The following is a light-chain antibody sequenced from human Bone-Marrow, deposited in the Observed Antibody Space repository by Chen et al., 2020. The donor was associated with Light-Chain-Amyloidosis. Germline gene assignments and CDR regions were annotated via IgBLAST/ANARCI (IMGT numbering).Light chain of an antibody. Sequence: DIQMTQSPSTLSASVGDRVTITCRASQSISTWLAWYQQKTGKAPKLLIYKASSLESGVPSRFRGSGSGTEFTLTISSLQPDDFATYYCQQYDSYPRTFGPGTKVDIK. CDR1: QSISTW. J-gene: IGKJ3*01. CDR2: KAS. CDR3: QQYDSYPRT. V-gene: IGKV1-5*03.